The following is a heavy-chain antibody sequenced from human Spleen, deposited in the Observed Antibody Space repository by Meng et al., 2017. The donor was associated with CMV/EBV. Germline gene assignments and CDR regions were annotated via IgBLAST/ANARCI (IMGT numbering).Heavy chain of an antibody. V-gene: IGHV3-48*04. D-gene: IGHD2-21*01. CDR2: ISSSSSTI. Sequence: GSLRLSCAASGFTFSSDSMNWVRQAPGKGLERVSYISSSSSTIYYADSVKGRFTISRDNAKNSLYLQMNSLRAEDTAVYYCAREGYCGGDCFEVYYYYYYGMDVWGQGTTVTVSS. J-gene: IGHJ6*02. CDR1: GFTFSSDS. CDR3: AREGYCGGDCFEVYYYYYYGMDV.